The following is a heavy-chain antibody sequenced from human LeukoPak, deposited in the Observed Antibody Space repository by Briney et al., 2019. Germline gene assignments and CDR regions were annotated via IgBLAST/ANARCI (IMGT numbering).Heavy chain of an antibody. CDR3: AKNCGGDCYSGDFDY. CDR1: GFIFSNYA. D-gene: IGHD2-21*02. V-gene: IGHV3-23*01. J-gene: IGHJ4*02. Sequence: PGGSLRLSCAASGFIFSNYAMYWVRQAPGKGLEWVSGVSSSGDDTYYADSVRGRFTISRDSSKNMVYLQMNYLRAEDTAVYYCAKNCGGDCYSGDFDYWGQGTLVTVSS. CDR2: VSSSGDDT.